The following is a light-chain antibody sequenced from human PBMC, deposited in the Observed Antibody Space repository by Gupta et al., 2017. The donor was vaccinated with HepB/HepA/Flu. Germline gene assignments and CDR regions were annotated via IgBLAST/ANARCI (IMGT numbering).Light chain of an antibody. CDR3: QQYDSIPQT. V-gene: IGKV4-1*01. CDR2: WAS. CDR1: QSVLYSSNNKNY. J-gene: IGKJ1*01. Sequence: IEMTQSPDSLAVSLGERATINCKSSQSVLYSSNNKNYLDWYQQKPGQPPKLLIYWASTRESGVPDRFSGSGSGTDFTLTISSLQAEDVAVYYCQQYDSIPQTFGQGTKVEIK.